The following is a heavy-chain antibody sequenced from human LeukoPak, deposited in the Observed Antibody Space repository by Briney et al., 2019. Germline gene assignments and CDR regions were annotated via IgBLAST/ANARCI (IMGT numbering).Heavy chain of an antibody. CDR2: IWYDGSNK. Sequence: GGSLRLSCAASGFTFSSYGMHWVRQAPGKGLEWVAVIWYDGSNKYYADSVKGRFTISRDNSKNTLYLQMNSLRAEDTAVYYCAKDGPLYGMDVWGQGTTVTVSS. CDR3: AKDGPLYGMDV. CDR1: GFTFSSYG. J-gene: IGHJ6*02. V-gene: IGHV3-33*06.